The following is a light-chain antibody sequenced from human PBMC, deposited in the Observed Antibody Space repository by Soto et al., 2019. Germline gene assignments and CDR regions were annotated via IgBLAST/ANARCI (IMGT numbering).Light chain of an antibody. J-gene: IGLJ2*01. Sequence: QSVLTQPPSASGTPGQRVNISCSGSTSHIGTNYVYWYQQLPGTAPRLLMYSTNKRPSGVPDRFSGSKSGTSAFLAITGLRSEDEANYYCAAWDDSLSGPVFGGGTKLTVL. CDR3: AAWDDSLSGPV. CDR2: STN. CDR1: TSHIGTNY. V-gene: IGLV1-47*02.